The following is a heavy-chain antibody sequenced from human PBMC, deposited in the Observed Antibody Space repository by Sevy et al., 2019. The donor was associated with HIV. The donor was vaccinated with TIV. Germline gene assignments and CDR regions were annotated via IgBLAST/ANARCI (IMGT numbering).Heavy chain of an antibody. CDR2: INSDDTSI. CDR1: GFPFSSHW. D-gene: IGHD2-8*02. V-gene: IGHV3-74*01. Sequence: GGSLRLSCEASGFPFSSHWMHWVRQGPGQGLVWVSGINSDDTSIPYADSVKGRFTISRDNVKNTLYLQMSSLRAEDTALYYCARGSGVAFDYWCQGTLVTVSSGMDVWGQGTTVTVSS. CDR3: ARGSGVAFDYWCQGTLVTVSSGMDV. J-gene: IGHJ6*02.